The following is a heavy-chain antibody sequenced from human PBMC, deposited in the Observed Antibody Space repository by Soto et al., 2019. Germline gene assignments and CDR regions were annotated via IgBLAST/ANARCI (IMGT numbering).Heavy chain of an antibody. D-gene: IGHD3-22*01. V-gene: IGHV3-23*01. CDR1: GFTFSSYA. CDR2: ISGSGGST. J-gene: IGHJ3*02. Sequence: GGSLRLSCAASGFTFSSYAMSWVRQAPGKGLEWVSAISGSGGSTYYADSVKGRFTISRDNSKNTLYLQMNSLRAEDTAVYYCAKDYDSSGYYPLSAFDIWGQGTMVTVSS. CDR3: AKDYDSSGYYPLSAFDI.